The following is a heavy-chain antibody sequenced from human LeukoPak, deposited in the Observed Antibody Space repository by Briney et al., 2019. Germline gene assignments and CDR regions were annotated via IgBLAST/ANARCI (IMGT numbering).Heavy chain of an antibody. CDR1: GFTFTNYA. D-gene: IGHD2-21*01. J-gene: IGHJ4*02. CDR3: AKIPHPSYYFDY. V-gene: IGHV3-23*01. CDR2: ISGSGANT. Sequence: QSGASPRLSCAASGFTFTNYAMGWVRQAPGKGLEWVSAISGSGANTYYADSVRGRFTIFRDNSANTLYLQMNSLRAEDTAVYYCAKIPHPSYYFDYWGQGTLVTVSS.